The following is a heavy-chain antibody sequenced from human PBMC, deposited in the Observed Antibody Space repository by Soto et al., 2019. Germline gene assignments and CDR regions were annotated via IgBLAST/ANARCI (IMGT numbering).Heavy chain of an antibody. CDR2: IYYTGST. Sequence: GRRIIKKKKSWLRPLAGKVLEWIGYIYYTGSTNYTPSLKSRVTIAVDTSKNQFSLKLSSVTAADTAVYYCALFFQAEDGIRDL. D-gene: IGHD3-3*01. CDR1: GRRIIKKK. V-gene: IGHV4-59*01. CDR3: ALFFQAEDGIRDL. J-gene: IGHJ2*01.